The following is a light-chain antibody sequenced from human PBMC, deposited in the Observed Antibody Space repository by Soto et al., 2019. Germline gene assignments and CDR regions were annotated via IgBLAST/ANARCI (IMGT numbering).Light chain of an antibody. J-gene: IGLJ3*02. Sequence: QSALPQPASVSGSPGPSITISCTGTSSDVGGYNYVSWYQQHPGKAPKLRIYDVSNRPSGVSNRFSGSESGNTASLTISGLQAEDEADYYCSSYTSSSTLVFGGGTKLTVL. CDR3: SSYTSSSTLV. CDR1: SSDVGGYNY. CDR2: DVS. V-gene: IGLV2-14*01.